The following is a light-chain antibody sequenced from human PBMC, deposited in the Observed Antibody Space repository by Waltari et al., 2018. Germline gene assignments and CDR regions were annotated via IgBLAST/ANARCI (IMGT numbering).Light chain of an antibody. CDR3: QHYNSYPLT. CDR2: RAS. V-gene: IGKV1-5*03. Sequence: DIQLTQSPSTLPASVGDRVTITCRASQSVSTWLAWYQQKPGKAPKPLIYRASILESGVPSRFSGSGSGTEFTLTFSSLQPEDFATYFCQHYNSYPLTFGGGTKVDI. J-gene: IGKJ4*01. CDR1: QSVSTW.